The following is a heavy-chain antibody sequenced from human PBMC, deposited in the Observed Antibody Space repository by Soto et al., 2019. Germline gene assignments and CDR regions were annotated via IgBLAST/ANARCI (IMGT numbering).Heavy chain of an antibody. V-gene: IGHV4-39*01. D-gene: IGHD6-13*01. J-gene: IGHJ6*01. CDR3: ARLGSSGWYQRSVFEF. CDR2: ILYSGST. Sequence: PGKGLEWIGSILYSGSTNYNPSLKSRVTLSVETSKNQFSLKMSPVTAADTALYYCARLGSSGWYQRSVFEFWGQGSSVLVSS.